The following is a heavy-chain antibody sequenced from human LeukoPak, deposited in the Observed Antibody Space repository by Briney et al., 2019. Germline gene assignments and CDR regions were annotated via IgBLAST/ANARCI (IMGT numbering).Heavy chain of an antibody. J-gene: IGHJ5*02. Sequence: GGALRLSCAASGFTFSTYDMNSVRQAPGKGLEGVSSISFSSSYIYYADSLRGRFTISRDNAKNSLYLQMDSLRAEDTAVYYCARVLPYDYINRFDRWGQGTLVTVSS. V-gene: IGHV3-21*01. CDR1: GFTFSTYD. CDR2: ISFSSSYI. D-gene: IGHD4-11*01. CDR3: ARVLPYDYINRFDR.